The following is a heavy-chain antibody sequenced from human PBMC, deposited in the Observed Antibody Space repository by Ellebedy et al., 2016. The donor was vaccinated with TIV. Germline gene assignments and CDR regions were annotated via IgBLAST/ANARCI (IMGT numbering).Heavy chain of an antibody. J-gene: IGHJ6*02. D-gene: IGHD3-16*01. V-gene: IGHV4-59*01. CDR2: FFRGGDT. CDR3: ASFDYDVEGYYGLDV. Sequence: SETLSLXXTVSGASISTYSWTWIRQPPGKGLEWMGYFFRGGDTNYNPSLESRVFMSIDTSRNQFSLSLSSVTAADTGLYFYASFDYDVEGYYGLDVWGQGTTVTVSS. CDR1: GASISTYS.